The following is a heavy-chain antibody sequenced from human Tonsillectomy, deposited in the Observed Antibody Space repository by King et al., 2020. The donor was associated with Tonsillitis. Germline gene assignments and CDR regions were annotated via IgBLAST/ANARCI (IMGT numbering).Heavy chain of an antibody. CDR3: ARFAAYYGSGSKDPNWFDP. Sequence: QLQESGPGLVKPSETLSLTCAVSGYSISSGYYWGWIRQPPGKGLEWIGSIYQSGSTYDNPSLKSRVTISVDTSKNQFSLKLSSVTAADTAVYYCARFAAYYGSGSKDPNWFDPWGQGTLVTVSS. V-gene: IGHV4-38-2*01. CDR1: GYSISSGYY. D-gene: IGHD3-10*01. J-gene: IGHJ5*02. CDR2: IYQSGST.